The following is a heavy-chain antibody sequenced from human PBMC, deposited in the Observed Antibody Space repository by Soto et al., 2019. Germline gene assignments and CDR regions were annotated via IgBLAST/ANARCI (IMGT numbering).Heavy chain of an antibody. CDR2: LNPKSGMT. CDR3: ARDRIVGAKDPYYFDY. V-gene: IGHV1-8*01. Sequence: ASVKVSCKASGYTFTTYDFNWVRQAPGQGLEWMGWLNPKSGMTGSAQKFQGRVTMTRDSSISTVYMELSSLRSEDTAVYYCARDRIVGAKDPYYFDYWGQGTLVTVSS. D-gene: IGHD1-26*01. J-gene: IGHJ4*02. CDR1: GYTFTTYD.